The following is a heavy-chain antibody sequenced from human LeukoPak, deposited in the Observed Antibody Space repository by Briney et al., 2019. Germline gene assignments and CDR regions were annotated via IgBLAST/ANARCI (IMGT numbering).Heavy chain of an antibody. CDR2: IYYSGST. CDR3: ARSTGSLLLWFGEFDY. CDR1: GGSVSSGSYY. Sequence: SETLSLTCTVSGGSVSSGSYYWSWIRQPPGKGLEWIGYIYYSGSTNYNPSLKSRVTISVDTSKNQFSLKLSSVTAADTAVYYCARSTGSLLLWFGEFDYWGQGTLVTVSS. J-gene: IGHJ4*02. V-gene: IGHV4-61*01. D-gene: IGHD3-10*01.